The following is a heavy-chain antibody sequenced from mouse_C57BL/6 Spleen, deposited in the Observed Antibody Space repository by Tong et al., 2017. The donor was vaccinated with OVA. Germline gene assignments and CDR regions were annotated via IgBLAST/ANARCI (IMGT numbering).Heavy chain of an antibody. J-gene: IGHJ3*01. CDR3: AREDDGYLAWFAY. CDR2: ISYSGST. Sequence: EVQLQESGPGMVKPSQSLSLTCTVTGYSITSGYDWHWIRHFPGNKLEWMGYISYSGSTNYNPSLKSRISITHDTSKNHFFLKLNSVTTEDTATYYCAREDDGYLAWFAYWGQGTLVTVSA. CDR1: GYSITSGYD. D-gene: IGHD2-3*01. V-gene: IGHV3-1*01.